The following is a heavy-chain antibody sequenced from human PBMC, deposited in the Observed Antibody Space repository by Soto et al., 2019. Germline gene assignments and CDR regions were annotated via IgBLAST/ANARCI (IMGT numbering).Heavy chain of an antibody. CDR2: ISYDGNNK. CDR3: AKDREPARYDVPPGLDY. D-gene: IGHD2-2*01. V-gene: IGHV3-30*18. CDR1: GFTFSRYG. Sequence: QVQLVESGGGVVQPERSLRLSCAASGFTFSRYGMHWVRQAPGKGLEWVAVISYDGNNKYYGDSVQGRFTISRDNSKNTLFLQMNSLRGEDTAVYYCAKDREPARYDVPPGLDYWGKGTQVTVSS. J-gene: IGHJ4*02.